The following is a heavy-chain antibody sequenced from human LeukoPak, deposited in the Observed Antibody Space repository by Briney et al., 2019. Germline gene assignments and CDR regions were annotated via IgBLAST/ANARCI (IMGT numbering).Heavy chain of an antibody. J-gene: IGHJ4*02. D-gene: IGHD5-18*01. Sequence: PSETLSLTCTVAGGSISTYCWSWIRQPAGKGREWIGRIYPSGSTFYNPSLKGRVTISIDKSKNQFFLNLTSVTAADTALYYCARDRSGYSEYYFDYWGQGSLVTVSS. CDR1: GGSISTYC. V-gene: IGHV4-4*07. CDR2: IYPSGST. CDR3: ARDRSGYSEYYFDY.